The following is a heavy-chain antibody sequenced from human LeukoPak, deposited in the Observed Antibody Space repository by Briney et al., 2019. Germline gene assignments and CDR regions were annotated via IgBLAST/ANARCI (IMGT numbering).Heavy chain of an antibody. CDR3: ARVPLGSSWYGWFPDGQSRPAEYFQH. D-gene: IGHD6-13*01. V-gene: IGHV1-18*01. J-gene: IGHJ1*01. CDR1: GYTFTSYG. CDR2: ISAYNGNT. Sequence: ASVKVSCKASGYTFTSYGISWVRQAPGQGLEWMGWISAYNGNTNYAQKLQGRVTMTTDTSTSTAYMELRSLRSDDTAVYYCARVPLGSSWYGWFPDGQSRPAEYFQHWGQGTLVTVSS.